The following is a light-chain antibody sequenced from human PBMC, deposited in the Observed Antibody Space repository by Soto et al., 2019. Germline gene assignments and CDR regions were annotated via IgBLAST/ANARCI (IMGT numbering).Light chain of an antibody. CDR2: DAS. CDR3: QQRYNWPPT. Sequence: EIVLTQSPATLSLSPGERATLSCRASQYVSSFLAWYQQKAGQAPRLLIYDASHRATGIPARFSGRGSGTDFTLTINSLEPEDFALYYCQQRYNWPPTFGQGTKVDIK. CDR1: QYVSSF. V-gene: IGKV3-11*01. J-gene: IGKJ1*01.